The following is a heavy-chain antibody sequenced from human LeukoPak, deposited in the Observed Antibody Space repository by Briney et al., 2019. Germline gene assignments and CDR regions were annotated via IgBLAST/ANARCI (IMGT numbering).Heavy chain of an antibody. Sequence: GGSLRLSCAASGFTFSSYSMNWVRQAPGKGLVWVSYISSSSSTIYYADSVKGRFTISRDNAKNSLYLQMNSLRAEDTAVYYCARVRARSIAAAGTGVDYWGQGTLVTVSS. J-gene: IGHJ4*02. CDR3: ARVRARSIAAAGTGVDY. V-gene: IGHV3-48*04. CDR2: ISSSSSTI. CDR1: GFTFSSYS. D-gene: IGHD6-13*01.